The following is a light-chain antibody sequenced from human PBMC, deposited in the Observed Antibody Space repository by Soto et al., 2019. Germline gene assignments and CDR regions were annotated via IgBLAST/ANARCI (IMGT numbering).Light chain of an antibody. Sequence: DIKMTQSRSSRSAYVGDEVTRSCRASQDISSWVAWYQQKPGKAPKLLISAASTLQSGVPGRFSGRGSGTDFTLIISSLQPEDSATYFCQQGDSFPFTFGGGTKVDI. CDR1: QDISSW. CDR3: QQGDSFPFT. V-gene: IGKV1-12*01. J-gene: IGKJ4*01. CDR2: AAS.